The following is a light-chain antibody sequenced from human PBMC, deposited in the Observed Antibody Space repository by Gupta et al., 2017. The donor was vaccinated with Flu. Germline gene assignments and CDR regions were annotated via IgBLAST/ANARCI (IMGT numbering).Light chain of an antibody. Sequence: YELTQPPSVYVSPGQTARITGTEDALPKQYASWYQQKPGQAAVLVIYQDSERPSGIPERFSGSSSGTTVTLTICGVQAEDEADYYCQSSESIGPEWVFGGGTKLTVL. V-gene: IGLV3-25*03. CDR1: ALPKQY. J-gene: IGLJ3*02. CDR3: QSSESIGPEWV. CDR2: QDS.